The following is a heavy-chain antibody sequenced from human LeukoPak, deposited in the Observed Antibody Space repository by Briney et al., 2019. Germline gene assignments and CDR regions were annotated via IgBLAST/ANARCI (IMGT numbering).Heavy chain of an antibody. D-gene: IGHD2-2*02. V-gene: IGHV1-18*04. Sequence: ASVTVSFKSTVYTFTSYGSSWVRQSAGQRGEWMGWRSAYNGNTNYAQKLQGRVTMTTDTSTSTAYMELRSLRSNDTAVHYCARHRTPDADCCSTSCYRSGAGRWFDPGGQGNLVTVSS. J-gene: IGHJ5*02. CDR3: ARHRTPDADCCSTSCYRSGAGRWFDP. CDR2: RSAYNGNT. CDR1: VYTFTSYG.